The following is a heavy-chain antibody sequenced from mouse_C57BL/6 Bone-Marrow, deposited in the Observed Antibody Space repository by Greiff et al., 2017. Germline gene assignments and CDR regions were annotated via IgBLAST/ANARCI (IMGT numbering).Heavy chain of an antibody. CDR3: TTDSSGYYFDY. V-gene: IGHV14-4*01. CDR1: GFNITDYY. J-gene: IGHJ2*01. CDR2: IDPENGDT. Sequence: VQLQQSGAELVRPGASVKLSCTASGFNITDYYMHWVKQRPGQGLEWIGWIDPENGDTEYASKFQGKATITADTSSNTAYLQLSSLTSEDTAVYYCTTDSSGYYFDYWGQGTTLTVST. D-gene: IGHD3-2*02.